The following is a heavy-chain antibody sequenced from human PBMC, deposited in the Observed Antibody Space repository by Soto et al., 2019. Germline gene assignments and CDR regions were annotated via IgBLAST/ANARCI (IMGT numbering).Heavy chain of an antibody. CDR1: GFTLSSYW. Sequence: PGGSLRLSCAASGFTLSSYWMSWVRQAPGKGLEWVANIKQDGSEKYYVDSVKGRFTISRDNAKNSLYLQMNSLRAEDTAVYYCGRELAVAGRGFDYWGQGTLVTVSS. V-gene: IGHV3-7*01. CDR3: GRELAVAGRGFDY. D-gene: IGHD6-19*01. J-gene: IGHJ4*02. CDR2: IKQDGSEK.